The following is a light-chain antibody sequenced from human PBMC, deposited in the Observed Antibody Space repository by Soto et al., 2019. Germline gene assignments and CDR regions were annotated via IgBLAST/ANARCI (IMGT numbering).Light chain of an antibody. V-gene: IGLV2-14*01. J-gene: IGLJ1*01. CDR2: EVS. CDR3: ASYTSSSSYV. CDR1: SSDVGGYNY. Sequence: QSVLTQPASVSGSPGQSITISCTGTSSDVGGYNYVSWYQQHPGKAPKLIIYEVSNRPSGVSNRVSGSKSGNTASLTISGLQAEDEADYDCASYTSSSSYVFGTGTKVTGL.